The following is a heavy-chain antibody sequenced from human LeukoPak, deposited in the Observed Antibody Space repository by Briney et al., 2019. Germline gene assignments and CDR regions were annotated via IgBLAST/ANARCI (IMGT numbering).Heavy chain of an antibody. CDR2: ISYDGSNK. Sequence: GGSLRLSCAASGFTFSSYGMHWVRQAPGKGLEWVAVISYDGSNKYYADSVKGRFTISRDNSKNTLYLQMNSLRAEDTAVYYCARDSSSWYYYYCMDVWGKGTTVTVSS. CDR1: GFTFSSYG. V-gene: IGHV3-30*03. D-gene: IGHD6-13*01. J-gene: IGHJ6*03. CDR3: ARDSSSWYYYYCMDV.